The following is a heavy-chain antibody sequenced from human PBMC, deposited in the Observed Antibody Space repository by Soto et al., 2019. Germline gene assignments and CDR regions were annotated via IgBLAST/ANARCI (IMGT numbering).Heavy chain of an antibody. CDR2: IYYSGST. D-gene: IGHD3-3*01. V-gene: IGHV4-59*01. CDR1: GGSISSYY. CDR3: ARAQITLFGVAPYGMDV. J-gene: IGHJ6*02. Sequence: SETLSLTCTVSGGSISSYYWSWIRQPPGKGLEWIGYIYYSGSTNYNPSLKSRVTISVDTSKNQFSLKLSSVTAADTAVYYCARAQITLFGVAPYGMDVWGQGNTVTVSS.